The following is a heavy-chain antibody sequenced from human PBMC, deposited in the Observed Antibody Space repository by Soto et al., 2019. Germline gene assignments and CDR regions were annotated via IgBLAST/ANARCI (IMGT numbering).Heavy chain of an antibody. CDR3: ARELNNWVAAAGTLVY. CDR2: ISAYNGNT. J-gene: IGHJ4*02. D-gene: IGHD6-13*01. Sequence: ASVKVSCKASGYTFTNYGINWVRQAPGQGLEWMGWISAYNGNTNYAQKLQGRVTMTTDTSTSTAYMELRSLRSDDTAVYYCARELNNWVAAAGTLVYWGQGTLVTVSS. CDR1: GYTFTNYG. V-gene: IGHV1-18*01.